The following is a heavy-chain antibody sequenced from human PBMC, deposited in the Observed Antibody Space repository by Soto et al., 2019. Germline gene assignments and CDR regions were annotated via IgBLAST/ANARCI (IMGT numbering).Heavy chain of an antibody. Sequence: GASVKVSCKASGYTFTSYYINWVRQAAGQGPEWMGWMNPNSGDTGYAQKFQGRVTMTWSTAITTAYMELSGLRSDDTAVYYCARVPPGIIGRPSLRWFDPWGQGTLVTVSS. CDR2: MNPNSGDT. D-gene: IGHD6-6*01. CDR3: ARVPPGIIGRPSLRWFDP. CDR1: GYTFTSYY. V-gene: IGHV1-8*01. J-gene: IGHJ5*02.